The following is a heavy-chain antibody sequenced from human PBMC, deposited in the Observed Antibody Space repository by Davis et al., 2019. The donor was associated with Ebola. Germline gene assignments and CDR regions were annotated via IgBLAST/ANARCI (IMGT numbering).Heavy chain of an antibody. CDR2: ISSSGDTI. CDR3: AIPDCSGANCYSVYIKN. Sequence: GESLKISCAASGFTFSSYEMNWVRQAPGKGLEWVSYISSSGDTIYSADSVKGRFTISRDNSNNLLYLQMNSLRAEDTAVYYCAIPDCSGANCYSVYIKNWGQGTLVTVSS. D-gene: IGHD2-15*01. CDR1: GFTFSSYE. V-gene: IGHV3-48*03. J-gene: IGHJ4*02.